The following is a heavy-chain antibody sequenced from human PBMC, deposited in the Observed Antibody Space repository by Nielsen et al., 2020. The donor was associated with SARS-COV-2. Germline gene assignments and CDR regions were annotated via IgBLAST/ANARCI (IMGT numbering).Heavy chain of an antibody. CDR3: ARRVASRPVYAFDI. D-gene: IGHD5/OR15-5a*01. Sequence: SVKVSCKASGGTFSNYAISWVRQAPGQGLEWMGGIIPIFGTADYAQKFQGRVTITADESTSTAYMDLSSLTSEDTAVYYCARRVASRPVYAFDIWGLGTMVTVSS. V-gene: IGHV1-69*13. CDR1: GGTFSNYA. J-gene: IGHJ3*02. CDR2: IIPIFGTA.